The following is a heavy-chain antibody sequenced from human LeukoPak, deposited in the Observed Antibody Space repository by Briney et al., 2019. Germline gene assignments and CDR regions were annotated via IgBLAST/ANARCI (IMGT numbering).Heavy chain of an antibody. CDR3: ARISSSNWYNERGAFDV. CDR1: GGSISNYY. CDR2: IYYYSGST. D-gene: IGHD6-13*01. V-gene: IGHV4-59*01. Sequence: PSETLSLTCTVSGGSISNYYWTWIRQPPGKGLEWIGYIYYYSGSTNYNPSLKSRVTISIDTSKNQFSLRLSSVTAADTAVYYCARISSSNWYNERGAFDVWGQGTMVTVSS. J-gene: IGHJ3*01.